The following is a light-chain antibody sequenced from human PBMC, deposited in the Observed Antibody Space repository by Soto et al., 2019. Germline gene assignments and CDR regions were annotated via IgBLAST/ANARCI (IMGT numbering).Light chain of an antibody. Sequence: DLQMTQSPSTLSASVGDRVTIACRASQNINIWLAWYQQKPGTAPKLLIYKASTLESGVPSRFSGNGSGTDFTLTITSLQPEDFATYFCQQSYTIPWTFGQGTRVEVK. CDR1: QNINIW. CDR3: QQSYTIPWT. CDR2: KAS. J-gene: IGKJ1*01. V-gene: IGKV1-5*03.